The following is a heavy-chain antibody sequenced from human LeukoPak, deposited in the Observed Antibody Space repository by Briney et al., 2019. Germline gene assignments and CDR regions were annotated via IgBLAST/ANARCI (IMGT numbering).Heavy chain of an antibody. V-gene: IGHV3-7*01. Sequence: GGSLRLSCAASGFTVSSNYMSWVRQAPGKGLEWVANIKQDGSEKYYVDSVKGRFTISRDNAKNSLYLQMNSLRAEDTAVYYCARDPSWDYWGQGTLVTVSS. CDR2: IKQDGSEK. CDR1: GFTVSSNY. CDR3: ARDPSWDY. J-gene: IGHJ4*02.